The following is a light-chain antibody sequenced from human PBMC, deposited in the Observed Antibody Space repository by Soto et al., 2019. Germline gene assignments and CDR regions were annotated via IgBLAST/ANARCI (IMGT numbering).Light chain of an antibody. V-gene: IGLV1-40*01. CDR3: TSFSSSTSLYV. Sequence: QSVLTQPPSVSGAPGQRVTIACTGNNSNIGTGFDVHWYRHFPGAAPKLMIYQVTIRPSGISNRFSGSKSGNTASLTISGLQAEDEADYYCTSFSSSTSLYVFGTGTKLTVL. CDR2: QVT. J-gene: IGLJ1*01. CDR1: NSNIGTGFD.